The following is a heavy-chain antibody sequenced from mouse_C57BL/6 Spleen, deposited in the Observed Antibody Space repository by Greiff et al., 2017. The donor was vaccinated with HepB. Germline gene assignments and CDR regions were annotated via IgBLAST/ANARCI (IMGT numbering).Heavy chain of an antibody. Sequence: QVQLQQPGAELVKPGASVKLSCKASGYTFTSYWMQWVKQRPGQGLEWIGEIDPSDSYTNYNQKFKGKATLTVDTSSSTAHMQLSSLTSEDSAVYYCARSSYYDPRWYFDVWGTGTTVTVSS. D-gene: IGHD2-4*01. CDR1: GYTFTSYW. CDR2: IDPSDSYT. V-gene: IGHV1-50*01. J-gene: IGHJ1*03. CDR3: ARSSYYDPRWYFDV.